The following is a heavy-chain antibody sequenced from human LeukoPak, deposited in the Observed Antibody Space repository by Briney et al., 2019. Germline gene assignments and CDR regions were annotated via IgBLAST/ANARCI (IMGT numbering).Heavy chain of an antibody. CDR3: ATADIGMASEY. J-gene: IGHJ4*02. V-gene: IGHV1-46*01. CDR2: INPSGGST. D-gene: IGHD5-18*01. CDR1: GYTFTTYY. Sequence: ASVKVSCKASGYTFTTYYMYWVRQAPGQGPEWMGIINPSGGSTSYAQKFQGRVTMTRDTSTSTVYMELSSLRSEDTAVYYCATADIGMASEYWGQGTLVTVSS.